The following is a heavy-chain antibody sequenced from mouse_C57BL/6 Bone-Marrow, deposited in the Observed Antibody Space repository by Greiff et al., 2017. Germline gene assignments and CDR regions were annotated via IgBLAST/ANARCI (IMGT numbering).Heavy chain of an antibody. J-gene: IGHJ3*01. D-gene: IGHD4-1*01. V-gene: IGHV1-50*01. CDR3: ASPGAWFAY. CDR2: IDPSASYT. Sequence: VQLQQPGAELVKPGASVKLSCKASGSTFTSYWMQWVKQRPGQGLEWIGEIDPSASYTNYNQKFKGKATLTVDTSSSTAYMQLSSLTSEDSAGYYCASPGAWFAYWGQGTLVTVSA. CDR1: GSTFTSYW.